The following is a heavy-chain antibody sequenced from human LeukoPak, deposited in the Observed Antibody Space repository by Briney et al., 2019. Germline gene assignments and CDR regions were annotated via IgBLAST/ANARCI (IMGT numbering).Heavy chain of an antibody. V-gene: IGHV3-21*04. Sequence: PGGSLRLSCGASGFTYSIYSMNWLPQARGEGLEWGSSISSSSSYIYYADSVKGRFTISRDNAKNSLYLQMNSLRAEDTAVYYCAKDLRNGYGRFDYWGQGTLVTVSS. CDR3: AKDLRNGYGRFDY. D-gene: IGHD5-24*01. CDR2: ISSSSSYI. CDR1: GFTYSIYS. J-gene: IGHJ4*02.